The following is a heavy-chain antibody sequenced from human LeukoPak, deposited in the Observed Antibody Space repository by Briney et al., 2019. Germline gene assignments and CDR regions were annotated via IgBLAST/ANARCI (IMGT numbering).Heavy chain of an antibody. CDR1: GFTFSSYS. CDR3: YILTGYAPYLDY. Sequence: GGSLRLSCAASGFTFSSYSMTWVRQAPGKGLEWVSSIGGTGVSTYYADSVKGRFTISRDNSKNTLYLQMNSLRAEDTAVYYCYILTGYAPYLDYWGQGTLGTVSS. J-gene: IGHJ4*02. V-gene: IGHV3-23*01. CDR2: IGGTGVST. D-gene: IGHD3-9*01.